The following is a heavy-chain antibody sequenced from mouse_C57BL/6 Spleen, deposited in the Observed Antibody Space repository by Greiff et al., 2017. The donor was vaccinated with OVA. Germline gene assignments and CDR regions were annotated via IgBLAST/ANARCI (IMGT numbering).Heavy chain of an antibody. CDR1: GYTFTSYW. D-gene: IGHD2-3*01. V-gene: IGHV1-64*01. CDR2: IHPNSGST. CDR3: ASFYDGYPWFAY. Sequence: VQLQQSGAELVKPGASVKLSCKASGYTFTSYWMHWVKQRPGQGLEWIGMIHPNSGSTNYNEKFKSKATLTVDKSSSTAYMQLSSLTSEDSAVYYCASFYDGYPWFAYWGQGTLVTVSA. J-gene: IGHJ3*01.